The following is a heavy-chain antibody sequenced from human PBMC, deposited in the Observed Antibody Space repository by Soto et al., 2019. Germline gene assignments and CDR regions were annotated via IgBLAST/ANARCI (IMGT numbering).Heavy chain of an antibody. CDR1: GFTFSSYS. CDR3: ARHPERIAEIGGFDP. CDR2: ISSSSSTI. J-gene: IGHJ5*02. Sequence: EVQLVESGGGLVQPGGSLRLSCAASGFTFSSYSMNWVRQAPGKGLEWVSYISSSSSTIYYADSVKGRFTISRDNAKNSLYLPINSLRAEDTSVYYCARHPERIAEIGGFDPWGQGTLVTVSS. V-gene: IGHV3-48*01. D-gene: IGHD6-13*01.